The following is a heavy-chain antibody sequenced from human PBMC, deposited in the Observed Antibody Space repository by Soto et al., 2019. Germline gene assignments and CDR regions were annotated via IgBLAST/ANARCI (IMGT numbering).Heavy chain of an antibody. J-gene: IGHJ6*02. CDR1: GYTFTSYG. Sequence: GASVKVSCKASGYTFTSYGISWVRQAPGQGLEWMGWISAYNGNTNYAQKLQGRVTMTTDTSTSTAYMELRSLRSDDTAVYYCAGSPPYYYDSSVKVLPADFVSGVYGMDVWGQGTTVTVSS. V-gene: IGHV1-18*01. D-gene: IGHD3-22*01. CDR3: AGSPPYYYDSSVKVLPADFVSGVYGMDV. CDR2: ISAYNGNT.